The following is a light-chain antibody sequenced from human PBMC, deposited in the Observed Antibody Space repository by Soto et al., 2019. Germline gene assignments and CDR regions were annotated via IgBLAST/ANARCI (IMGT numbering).Light chain of an antibody. CDR3: SSYTSSTPYV. CDR1: SSDGGGYNY. Sequence: QSALTQPASVSGSPGQSSSISCTVTSSDGGGYNYVSWYQQQPGKAPKLMIYEVSTRPSGVSDRFSGSKSGNTASLTISGLQAEDEADYYCSSYTSSTPYVFGTGTKVTVL. J-gene: IGLJ1*01. V-gene: IGLV2-14*01. CDR2: EVS.